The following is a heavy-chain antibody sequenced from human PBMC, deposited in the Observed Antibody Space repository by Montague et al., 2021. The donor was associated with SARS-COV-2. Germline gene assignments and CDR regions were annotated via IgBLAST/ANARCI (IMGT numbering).Heavy chain of an antibody. CDR2: IDWDDDK. Sequence: PALVKPTQTLTLTCTFSGFSLSTSGVCMSWIRQPPGKALEWLARIDWDDDKYYSTSLKTRLTISKDTSKNQVVLTMTNMDPVDTATYYCARRTYDILTGYDYGMDVWGQGTTVTVSS. V-gene: IGHV2-70*11. CDR1: GFSLSTSGVC. J-gene: IGHJ6*02. D-gene: IGHD3-9*01. CDR3: ARRTYDILTGYDYGMDV.